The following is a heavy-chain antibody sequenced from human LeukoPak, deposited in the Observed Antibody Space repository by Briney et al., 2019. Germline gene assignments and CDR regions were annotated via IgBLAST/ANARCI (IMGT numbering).Heavy chain of an antibody. CDR3: MGYCSSTSCYVGDSNWFDP. CDR1: GGSISSCGYY. Sequence: PSQTLSLTCTVSGGSISSCGYYWSWIRQHPGKGLGWIGYIYYSGSTYYNPSLKSRVTISVDTSKNQFSLKLSSVTAADTAVYYCMGYCSSTSCYVGDSNWFDPWGQGTLVTVSS. D-gene: IGHD2-2*01. V-gene: IGHV4-31*03. CDR2: IYYSGST. J-gene: IGHJ5*02.